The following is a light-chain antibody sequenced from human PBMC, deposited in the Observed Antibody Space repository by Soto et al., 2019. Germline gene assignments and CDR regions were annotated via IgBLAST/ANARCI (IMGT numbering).Light chain of an antibody. J-gene: IGLJ2*01. V-gene: IGLV2-14*01. CDR2: DVT. CDR3: RSYKTRSTLV. CDR1: SSDVGAYDF. Sequence: QSALTQPASVSGSPGQWITISCSGTSSDVGAYDFVSWYQHYPGKAPKLVTFDVTHRPPGISDRFSGTKSANTASLTSCGLQADDEAFYYCRSYKTRSTLVFGGGTKLTVL.